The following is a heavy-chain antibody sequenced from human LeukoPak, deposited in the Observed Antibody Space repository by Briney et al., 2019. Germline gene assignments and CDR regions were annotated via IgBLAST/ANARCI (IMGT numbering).Heavy chain of an antibody. CDR2: IYYSGST. V-gene: IGHV4-59*01. D-gene: IGHD1-7*01. CDR3: AREDITGTASYFDY. Sequence: SETLSLTCTVSGGSISSYYWSWIRQHPGKGLEWIGYIYYSGSTNYNPSLKSRVTISVDTSKNQFSLKLSSVTAADTAVYYCAREDITGTASYFDYWGQGTLVTVSS. J-gene: IGHJ4*02. CDR1: GGSISSYY.